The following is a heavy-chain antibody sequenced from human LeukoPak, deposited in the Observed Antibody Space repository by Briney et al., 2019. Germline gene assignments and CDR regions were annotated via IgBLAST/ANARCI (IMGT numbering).Heavy chain of an antibody. D-gene: IGHD4-17*01. CDR1: GGTFNNTA. J-gene: IGHJ5*02. V-gene: IGHV1-69*05. Sequence: SVKVSCKTSGGTFNNTAISWVRQAPGQGLEWLGGIMPLFGTAGYAQKFQGRVTITKDESTRTVYLELTSLTSDDTAVYYCARDVHGDYGSGWFDPWGQGTLVSVSS. CDR2: IMPLFGTA. CDR3: ARDVHGDYGSGWFDP.